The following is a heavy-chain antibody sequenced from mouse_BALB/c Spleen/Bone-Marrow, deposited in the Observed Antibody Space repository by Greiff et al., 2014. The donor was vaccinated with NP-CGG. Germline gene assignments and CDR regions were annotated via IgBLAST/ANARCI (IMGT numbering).Heavy chain of an antibody. J-gene: IGHJ2*01. V-gene: IGHV1-14*01. CDR3: AREGVDYFDY. Sequence: EVKLMESGPELVKPGASVKMSCKASGYTFTSYVMHWVKQQPGQGLEWFGYINPYNDGTKYNEKFEGKATLTSDKSSSTAYMELSSLTSEDSAVYFCAREGVDYFDYWGQGTTLPVPS. CDR1: GYTFTSYV. CDR2: INPYNDGT.